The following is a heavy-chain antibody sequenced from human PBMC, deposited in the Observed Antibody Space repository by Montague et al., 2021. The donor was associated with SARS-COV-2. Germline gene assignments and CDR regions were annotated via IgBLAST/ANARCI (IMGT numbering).Heavy chain of an antibody. Sequence: SETLSLTCAVHGGSFSTYSWNWIRQPPGKGMEWMGEIHHGGSTNYNPSLKSRVTISADTSKNQFSLKLTSVAAADTAVYYCAGLGDGVVPSPILGAGPYYSYYYMDVWGKGTTVTVSS. D-gene: IGHD2-2*02. V-gene: IGHV4-34*01. CDR3: AGLGDGVVPSPILGAGPYYSYYYMDV. J-gene: IGHJ6*03. CDR2: IHHGGST. CDR1: GGSFSTYS.